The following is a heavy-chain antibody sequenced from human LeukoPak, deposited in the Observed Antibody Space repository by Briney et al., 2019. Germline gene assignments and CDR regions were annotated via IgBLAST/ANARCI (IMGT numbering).Heavy chain of an antibody. Sequence: PSETLSLTCTVSGGSISSYFWSWIRQPPGKGLEWIGYIYYSGSTNYNPSLKSRVTISVDTSKNQFSLKLRSVTAADTAVYYCARGIYDILTGFTFDYWGQGTLVTVSS. V-gene: IGHV4-59*01. CDR3: ARGIYDILTGFTFDY. CDR1: GGSISSYF. D-gene: IGHD3-9*01. J-gene: IGHJ4*02. CDR2: IYYSGST.